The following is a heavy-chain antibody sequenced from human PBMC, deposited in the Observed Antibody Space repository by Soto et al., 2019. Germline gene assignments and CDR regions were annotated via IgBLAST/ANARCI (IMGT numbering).Heavy chain of an antibody. Sequence: QLQLQESGPGLVKPSETLSLTCTVSSGSISSTNSYWGWIRQPPGKGLGWIANIYYSGTPYYSPSLNSRITIPVDTSKNQFSLKLSSVTAADTAVYFCTKKEMSHGYFQHWGQGTLVTVSS. CDR3: TKKEMSHGYFQH. CDR2: IYYSGTP. J-gene: IGHJ1*01. CDR1: SGSISSTNSY. V-gene: IGHV4-39*01.